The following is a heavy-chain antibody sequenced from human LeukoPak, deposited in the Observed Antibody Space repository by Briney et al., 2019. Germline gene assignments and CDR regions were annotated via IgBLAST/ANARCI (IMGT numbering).Heavy chain of an antibody. V-gene: IGHV4-4*02. CDR3: ARTTEAHSWRTRYYDYYMDV. J-gene: IGHJ6*03. CDR1: GGSISSSNW. CDR2: IYYSGST. Sequence: PSETLSLTCAVSGGSISSSNWWSWVRQPPGKGLEWIGSIYYSGSTYYNPSLKSRVTISVDTSKNQFSLKLSSVTAADTAVYYCARTTEAHSWRTRYYDYYMDVWGKGTTVTVSS. D-gene: IGHD6-13*01.